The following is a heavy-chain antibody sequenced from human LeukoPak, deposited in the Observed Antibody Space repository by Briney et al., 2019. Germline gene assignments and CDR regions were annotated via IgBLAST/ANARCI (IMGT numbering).Heavy chain of an antibody. J-gene: IGHJ4*02. Sequence: SETLSLTCAVYGGSFSGYDWSWIRQPPGKGLEWIGEINHSGSTNYNPSLKSRVTISVDTSKNQFSLKLSSVTAADTAVYYCARGLGGYCSGGSCYSSRVIDYWGQGTLVTVSS. CDR1: GGSFSGYD. D-gene: IGHD2-15*01. CDR3: ARGLGGYCSGGSCYSSRVIDY. V-gene: IGHV4-34*01. CDR2: INHSGST.